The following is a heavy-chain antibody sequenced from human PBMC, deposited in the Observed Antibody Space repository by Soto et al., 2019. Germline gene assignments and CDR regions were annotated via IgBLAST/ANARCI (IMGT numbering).Heavy chain of an antibody. J-gene: IGHJ5*01. CDR2: TYYRSKWYG. Sequence: QVQLQQSGPGLVKPSQTLSLTCAISGDSVSSYSVVWNWLRHSPSCGLEWVGRTYYRSKWYGAYATSVQRLTTHNGDTSKSQVSPQLASVTPDDPAVYYCARLIGNSWFDYWAPGTLVTVSS. CDR1: GDSVSSYSVV. D-gene: IGHD2-8*01. CDR3: ARLIGNSWFDY. V-gene: IGHV6-1*01.